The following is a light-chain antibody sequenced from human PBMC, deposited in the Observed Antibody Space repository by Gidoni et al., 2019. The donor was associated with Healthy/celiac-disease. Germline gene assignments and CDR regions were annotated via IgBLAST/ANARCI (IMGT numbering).Light chain of an antibody. CDR1: QDISNY. CDR3: QQYDNLPLT. CDR2: DAS. J-gene: IGKJ4*01. Sequence: DIQMTQSPSSLSASVGDRDTITCQSSQDISNYLNWYQQKTGKATKLLIYDASNLETGVPARFSGSGSGKDFTITISSLQPEDIATYYCQQYDNLPLTFGGGTKVEIK. V-gene: IGKV1-33*01.